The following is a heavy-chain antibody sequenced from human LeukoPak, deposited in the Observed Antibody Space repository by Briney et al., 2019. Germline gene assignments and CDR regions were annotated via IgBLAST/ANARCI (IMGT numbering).Heavy chain of an antibody. Sequence: GGSLRLSCAASRFAISTYAMHWVRKAPGKGQEWVAVISYDGSNKYYADSVKGRFTISRDNAKNSLYLQMNSLRAEDTAVYYCVKYSSSSSFDYWGQGTLVTVSS. V-gene: IGHV3-30-3*01. CDR2: ISYDGSNK. J-gene: IGHJ4*02. CDR1: RFAISTYA. CDR3: VKYSSSSSFDY. D-gene: IGHD6-6*01.